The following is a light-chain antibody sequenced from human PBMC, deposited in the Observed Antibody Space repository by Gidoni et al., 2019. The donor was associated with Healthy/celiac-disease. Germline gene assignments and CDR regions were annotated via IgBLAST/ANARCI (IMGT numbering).Light chain of an antibody. Sequence: MVLTQSPGTLSLSPGERATLSWRASQSVSSSYLVWYQQKPGQAPRLLIYGASSRATGIPDRFSGSGSGTDFTITISRLEPEDFAVYYCQQYGSSPPLTFGGGTKVEIK. V-gene: IGKV3-20*01. CDR2: GAS. J-gene: IGKJ4*01. CDR1: QSVSSSY. CDR3: QQYGSSPPLT.